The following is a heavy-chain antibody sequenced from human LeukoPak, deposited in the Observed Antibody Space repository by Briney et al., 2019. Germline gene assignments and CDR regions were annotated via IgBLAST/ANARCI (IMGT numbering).Heavy chain of an antibody. CDR3: ARDSSLLAVAGTCLDY. CDR2: ISYDGSNK. V-gene: IGHV3-30*03. D-gene: IGHD6-19*01. Sequence: GGSLRLSCAAYGFTFKTYGMHWVRQAPGKGLEWVAVISYDGSNKYYADSVKGRFTISRDNSKNTLYLQMNSLRAEDTAVYYCARDSSLLAVAGTCLDYWGQGTLVTVSS. J-gene: IGHJ4*02. CDR1: GFTFKTYG.